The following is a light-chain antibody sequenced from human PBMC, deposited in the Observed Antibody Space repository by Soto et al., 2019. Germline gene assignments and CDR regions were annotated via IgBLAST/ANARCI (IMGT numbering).Light chain of an antibody. J-gene: IGKJ5*01. CDR2: DVS. V-gene: IGKV1-13*02. Sequence: AIQVTQSPSSLSASVGDRVTITCRASQDIRGALAWYQQKPGKAPKLLIYDVSTLESGVPSRFGGSGSGTEFTLAISSLQPEDFGTYYCQQFNSYPTTFGHGTRLEIK. CDR3: QQFNSYPTT. CDR1: QDIRGA.